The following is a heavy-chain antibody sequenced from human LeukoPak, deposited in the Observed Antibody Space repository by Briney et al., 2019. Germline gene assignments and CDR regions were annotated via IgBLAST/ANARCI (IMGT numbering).Heavy chain of an antibody. D-gene: IGHD1-26*01. CDR2: IRYDGSNK. CDR1: GFTFTTYW. CDR3: AKRGPEGSGSLGY. J-gene: IGHJ4*02. V-gene: IGHV3-30*02. Sequence: PGGSLRLSCAASGFTFTTYWMSWVRQAPGKGLEWVAFIRYDGSNKYYADSVKGRFTISRDNSKNTLYLQMNSLRAEDTAVYYCAKRGPEGSGSLGYWGQGTLVTVSS.